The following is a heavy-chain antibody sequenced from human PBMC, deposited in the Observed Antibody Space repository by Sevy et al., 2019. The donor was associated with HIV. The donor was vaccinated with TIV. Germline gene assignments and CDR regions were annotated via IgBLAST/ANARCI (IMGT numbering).Heavy chain of an antibody. CDR2: ISGSGGST. CDR3: AKDYSGTGAFDI. Sequence: GRSLRLSCAASGFTFSSYAMSWVRQAPGKGLEWVSAISGSGGSTYYADSVKGRFTISRDNSKNTLYLQMNSLRAEDTAVYYCAKDYSGTGAFDIWGQGTMVTVSS. V-gene: IGHV3-23*01. J-gene: IGHJ3*02. CDR1: GFTFSSYA. D-gene: IGHD2-8*02.